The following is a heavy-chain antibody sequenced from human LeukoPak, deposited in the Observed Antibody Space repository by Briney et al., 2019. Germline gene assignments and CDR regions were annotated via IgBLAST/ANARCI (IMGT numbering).Heavy chain of an antibody. CDR2: IYYSGST. J-gene: IGHJ4*02. CDR3: ARGTTVTRWIDY. D-gene: IGHD4-17*01. Sequence: SETLSLTCTVSGGSISSSSYYWGWLRQPPGKGLEWIGSIYYSGSTYYNPSLKSRVTISVDTSKNQFSLKLSSVTAADTAVYYCARGTTVTRWIDYWGQGTLVTVSS. V-gene: IGHV4-39*01. CDR1: GGSISSSSYY.